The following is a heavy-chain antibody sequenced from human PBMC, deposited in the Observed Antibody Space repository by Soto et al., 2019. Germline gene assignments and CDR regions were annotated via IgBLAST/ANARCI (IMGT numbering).Heavy chain of an antibody. CDR1: GGSISGGGYY. Sequence: PSETLSLTCTVSGGSISGGGYYWSWIRQHPGKGLEWIGYIYYSGSTYYNPSLKSRVTISVDTSKNQFSLKLSSVTAADTAVYYCAREITIFGVSGRWFDPWGQGTLVTVSS. J-gene: IGHJ5*02. CDR2: IYYSGST. V-gene: IGHV4-31*03. D-gene: IGHD3-3*01. CDR3: AREITIFGVSGRWFDP.